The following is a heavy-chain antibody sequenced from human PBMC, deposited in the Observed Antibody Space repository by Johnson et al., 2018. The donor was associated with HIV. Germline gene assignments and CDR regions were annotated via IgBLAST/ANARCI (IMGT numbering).Heavy chain of an antibody. V-gene: IGHV3-30*03. J-gene: IGHJ3*02. Sequence: QVQLVESGGGVVQPGRSLRLSCAASGFTFNRYGMHWVRQAPGKGLEWGALISYDGTDTYYADSVKGRFSISRDNSKNTLYLQMNSLSIEDTAVYYCARAGDADAFDIWGQGTMVTVSS. CDR1: GFTFNRYG. CDR3: ARAGDADAFDI. CDR2: ISYDGTDT. D-gene: IGHD3-10*01.